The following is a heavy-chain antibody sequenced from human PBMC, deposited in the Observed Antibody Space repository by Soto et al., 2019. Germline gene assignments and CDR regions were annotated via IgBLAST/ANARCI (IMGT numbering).Heavy chain of an antibody. V-gene: IGHV1-8*01. Sequence: ASVKGSCKAAGYTFTSYDINWVRQATGQGLEWMGWMNPNSGNTGYAQKFQGRVTMTRDTSISTAYMELSRLRSDDTAVYYCARSLDAFGIWGQGTMVTVSS. CDR3: ARSLDAFGI. J-gene: IGHJ3*02. CDR1: GYTFTSYD. CDR2: MNPNSGNT.